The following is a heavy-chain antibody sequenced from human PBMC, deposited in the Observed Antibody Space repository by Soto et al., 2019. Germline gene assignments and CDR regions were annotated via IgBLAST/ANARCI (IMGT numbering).Heavy chain of an antibody. Sequence: EVQLVESGGGLVQPGGSLRLSCSASGFTFSNYAIHWVRQAPGKGLEYVSVINSNGGNTFYADSVQGRFTISRDNSKNTLYLQMSNLRTEDTAVYYCVKPDTTGWGSWFDPWGQGTLVTVSS. CDR1: GFTFSNYA. J-gene: IGHJ5*02. V-gene: IGHV3-64D*06. CDR3: VKPDTTGWGSWFDP. CDR2: INSNGGNT. D-gene: IGHD6-19*01.